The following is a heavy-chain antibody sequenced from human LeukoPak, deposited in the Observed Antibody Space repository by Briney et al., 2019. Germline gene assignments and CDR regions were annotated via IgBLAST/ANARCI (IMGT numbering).Heavy chain of an antibody. J-gene: IGHJ4*02. CDR2: IYYSGST. V-gene: IGHV4-39*01. CDR1: GGSISGSSYY. D-gene: IGHD2-21*01. CDR3: ASLYSRYFDY. Sequence: SETLSLTCTVSGGSISGSSYYWGWIRQPPGKGLEWIGSIYYSGSTYYNPSLKSRVTISVDTSKNQFSLKLSSVTAADTAVYYCASLYSRYFDYWGQGTLVTVSS.